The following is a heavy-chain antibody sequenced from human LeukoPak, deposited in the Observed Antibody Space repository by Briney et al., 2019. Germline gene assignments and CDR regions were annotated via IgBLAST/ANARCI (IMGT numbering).Heavy chain of an antibody. D-gene: IGHD2-2*01. Sequence: SETLSLICAVYGGSFSSYYWSWIRQPPGKGLEWIGEIYHSGDTNYNPSLKSRVTMSVDMSKNQFSLKLRSVTAADTAVYYCARDVVAARGSFDYWGQGTLVTVSS. CDR3: ARDVVAARGSFDY. CDR2: IYHSGDT. CDR1: GGSFSSYY. J-gene: IGHJ4*02. V-gene: IGHV4-34*01.